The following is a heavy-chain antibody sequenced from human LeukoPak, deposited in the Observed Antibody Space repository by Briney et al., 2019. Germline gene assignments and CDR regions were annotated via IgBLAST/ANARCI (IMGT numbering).Heavy chain of an antibody. D-gene: IGHD6-13*01. Sequence: ASVKVSCKASGGTFSSYAISWVRQAPGQGLEWMGGIIPIFGTANYAQMFQGRVTITADESTSTAYMELSSLRSEDTAVYYCARESREMGSSSWLRYWGQGTLVTVSS. CDR1: GGTFSSYA. V-gene: IGHV1-69*13. CDR3: ARESREMGSSSWLRY. CDR2: IIPIFGTA. J-gene: IGHJ4*02.